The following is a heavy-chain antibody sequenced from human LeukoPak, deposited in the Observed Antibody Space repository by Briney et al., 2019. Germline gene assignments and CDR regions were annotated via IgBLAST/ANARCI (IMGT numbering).Heavy chain of an antibody. CDR1: GDSITSSNY. CDR3: ARDTSGWSQGDWFDP. Sequence: SETLSLTCAVSGDSITSSNYGSWVRQPPGKGLEWIGEIYHSGTTNYNPSLKSRVTISVDKSKNQFSLILNSVTAADTAVYYCARDTSGWSQGDWFDPWGQGTLVTVSS. CDR2: IYHSGTT. D-gene: IGHD6-19*01. V-gene: IGHV4-4*02. J-gene: IGHJ5*02.